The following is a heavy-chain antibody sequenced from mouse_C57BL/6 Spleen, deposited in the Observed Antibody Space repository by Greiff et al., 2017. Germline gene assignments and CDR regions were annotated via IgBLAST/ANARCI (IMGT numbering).Heavy chain of an antibody. CDR1: GYTFTSYN. V-gene: IGHV1-12*01. CDR3: AKLGRNWYFDV. CDR2: IYPGNGDT. J-gene: IGHJ1*03. D-gene: IGHD4-1*01. Sequence: QVQLQQSGAELVRPGASVKMSCKASGYTFTSYNMHWVKQTPRQGLEWIGAIYPGNGDTSYNQKFKGKATRTVDKASSTAYLQLSSLTSEDSAVYVCAKLGRNWYFDVWGTGTTVTVSS.